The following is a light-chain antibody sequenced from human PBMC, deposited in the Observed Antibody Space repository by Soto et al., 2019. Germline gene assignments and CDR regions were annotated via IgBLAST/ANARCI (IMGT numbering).Light chain of an antibody. V-gene: IGKV1-5*01. CDR3: QHYNSYSLT. CDR1: QSISSW. CDR2: DAS. J-gene: IGKJ1*01. Sequence: DIQMTQSPPTLSASVGDRVTITCRASQSISSWLAWFQQKPGKAPKLLIYDASNLQCGVPSRFSGSGSGTEFTLTISSLQPDDFATYYCQHYNSYSLTFGQGTKVDIK.